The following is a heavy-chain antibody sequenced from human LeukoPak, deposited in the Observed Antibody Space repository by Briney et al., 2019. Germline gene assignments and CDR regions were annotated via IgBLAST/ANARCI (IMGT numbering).Heavy chain of an antibody. V-gene: IGHV1-69*06. J-gene: IGHJ5*02. D-gene: IGHD3-10*01. Sequence: SVKVSCKASGGTFSSYAISWVRQAPGQGLEWMGGIIPIFGTANYAQKFQGRVTITADKSTSTAYIELSSLRSEDTAVYYCARQALFGFGFGPWGQGTLATVSS. CDR2: IIPIFGTA. CDR1: GGTFSSYA. CDR3: ARQALFGFGFGP.